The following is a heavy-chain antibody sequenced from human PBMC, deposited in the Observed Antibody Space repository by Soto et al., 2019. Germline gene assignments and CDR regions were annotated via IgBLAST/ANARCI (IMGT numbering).Heavy chain of an antibody. V-gene: IGHV4-31*03. CDR2: IYYSGST. Sequence: QVQLQESGPGLVKPSQTLSLTCTVSGGSISSGGYYWSWIRQHPGKGLEWIGYIYYSGSTYYNPSLKSRVTIAVDTSKNRFSLKLSSVTAADTAVYYCARDRGPWTNFDYWGQGTLVTVSS. CDR1: GGSISSGGYY. J-gene: IGHJ4*02. CDR3: ARDRGPWTNFDY. D-gene: IGHD1-26*01.